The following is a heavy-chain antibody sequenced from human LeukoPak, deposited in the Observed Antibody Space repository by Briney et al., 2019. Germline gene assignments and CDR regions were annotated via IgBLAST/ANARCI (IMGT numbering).Heavy chain of an antibody. CDR3: ARGGQQLTYYYYYGMDV. CDR1: GGSISSGGYY. Sequence: SQTLSLTCTVSGGSISSGGYYWSWIRQHPGKGLEWIGYIYYNGSTSYNPSLKSRVTISVDTSKNQFSLKVRSVTAADTAVYYCARGGQQLTYYYYYGMDVWGQGATVIVSS. V-gene: IGHV4-31*03. CDR2: IYYNGST. D-gene: IGHD6-13*01. J-gene: IGHJ6*02.